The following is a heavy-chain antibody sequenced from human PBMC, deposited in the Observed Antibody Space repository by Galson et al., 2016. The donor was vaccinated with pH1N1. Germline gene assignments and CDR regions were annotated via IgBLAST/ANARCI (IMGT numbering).Heavy chain of an antibody. J-gene: IGHJ1*01. Sequence: SLRLSCAASGFTFSNYGIHWVRQAPGKGLEWVAVVSFDGGDKYYSASVKGRFIISRDDSKNTVHLRMNSLRPDDTAVYYCAKDRAVAGIDQYFEHWGQGTLVSVST. CDR1: GFTFSNYG. D-gene: IGHD6-19*01. CDR2: VSFDGGDK. V-gene: IGHV3-30*18. CDR3: AKDRAVAGIDQYFEH.